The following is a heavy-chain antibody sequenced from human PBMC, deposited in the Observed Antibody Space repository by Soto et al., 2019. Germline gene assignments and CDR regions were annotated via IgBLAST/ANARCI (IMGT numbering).Heavy chain of an antibody. CDR2: ISYDGSNK. CDR1: GFTFSSYG. Sequence: QVQLVESGGGVVQPGRSLRLSCVASGFTFSSYGMHWVRQAPGKGLEWVAVISYDGSNKYYADSVKGRFTISRDNSKNTLYLQMNSLRAEDTAVYYCAKGLAYCGGDCYSHFDLWGRGTLVTVSS. D-gene: IGHD2-21*02. V-gene: IGHV3-30*18. J-gene: IGHJ2*01. CDR3: AKGLAYCGGDCYSHFDL.